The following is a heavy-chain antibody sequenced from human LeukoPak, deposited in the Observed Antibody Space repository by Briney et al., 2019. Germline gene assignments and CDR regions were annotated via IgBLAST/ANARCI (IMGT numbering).Heavy chain of an antibody. J-gene: IGHJ6*03. D-gene: IGHD3-10*01. V-gene: IGHV3-20*04. Sequence: PEGSLRLSCAASGFTFDDYGMSWVRQAPGKGLEWVSGINWNGGSTGYADSVKGRFTISRDNAKNSLYLQMNSLRAEDTALYYCARLGGSYYCYMDVWGKGTTVTVSS. CDR2: INWNGGST. CDR1: GFTFDDYG. CDR3: ARLGGSYYCYMDV.